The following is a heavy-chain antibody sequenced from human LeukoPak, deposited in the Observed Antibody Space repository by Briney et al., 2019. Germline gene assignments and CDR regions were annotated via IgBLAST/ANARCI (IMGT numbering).Heavy chain of an antibody. CDR3: ARLRSTYWYFDL. D-gene: IGHD4-17*01. CDR1: GGSISSSSYY. Sequence: SETLSLTCTVSGGSISSSSYYWGWIRQGPGKGLEWIVSIYDSGSTYYDPSIKSLITMTVDTTKNALSLKLSSVTAADTAVYYCARLRSTYWYFDLSGRGTLVTVSS. CDR2: IYDSGST. V-gene: IGHV4-39*07. J-gene: IGHJ2*01.